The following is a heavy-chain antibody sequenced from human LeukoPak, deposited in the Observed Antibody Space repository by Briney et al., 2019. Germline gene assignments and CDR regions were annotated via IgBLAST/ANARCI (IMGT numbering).Heavy chain of an antibody. V-gene: IGHV3-30*18. J-gene: IGHJ4*02. CDR2: ISYDGSNK. CDR1: GFSFSGYG. CDR3: AKGYDFWSGYYALY. Sequence: GGSLRLSCAASGFSFSGYGMHWVRQAPGQGLEWVAFISYDGSNKYYADSVKGRFTISRDNSKNTLYLQMNSLRAEGTAVYYCAKGYDFWSGYYALYWGQGTLVTVSS. D-gene: IGHD3-3*01.